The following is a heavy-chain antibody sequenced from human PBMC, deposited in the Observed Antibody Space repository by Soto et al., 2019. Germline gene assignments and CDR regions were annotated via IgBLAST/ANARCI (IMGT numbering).Heavy chain of an antibody. J-gene: IGHJ5*02. CDR1: GWSFSGYY. CDR2: INHSGST. Sequence: PETLSLTCAVYGWSFSGYYWSWIRQPPGKGLEWIGEINHSGSTNYNPSLKSRVTISVDTSKNQFSLKLSSVTAADTAVYYCARGSGYYGSGSYYNVRWFDPWGQGTLVTSPQ. CDR3: ARGSGYYGSGSYYNVRWFDP. D-gene: IGHD3-10*01. V-gene: IGHV4-34*01.